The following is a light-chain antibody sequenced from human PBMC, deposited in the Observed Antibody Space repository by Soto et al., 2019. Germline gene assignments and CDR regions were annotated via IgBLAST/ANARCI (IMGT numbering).Light chain of an antibody. Sequence: EIVLTQSPATLSLSPGERATLSCRASQSVSSYLAWYQQKPGQAPRLLIFDASNRATGIPARFSGSGSGTDFTLTITRLEPEDFAIYYCQQSSNWPPLAFGGGTKVEIK. V-gene: IGKV3-11*01. CDR3: QQSSNWPPLA. CDR2: DAS. J-gene: IGKJ4*01. CDR1: QSVSSY.